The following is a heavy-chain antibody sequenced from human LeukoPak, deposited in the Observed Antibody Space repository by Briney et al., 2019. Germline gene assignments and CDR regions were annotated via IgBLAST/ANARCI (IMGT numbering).Heavy chain of an antibody. Sequence: SETLSLTCTVSGGSISSSSTYGGWFRKPPGKGLEWIGSIYYSGSTYYNPSLKSRVTISVDTSKNQFSLKLSSVTAADTAVYYCARRGGSSWYYFDYWGQGTLVTVSS. CDR2: IYYSGST. CDR3: ARRGGSSWYYFDY. V-gene: IGHV4-39*01. J-gene: IGHJ4*02. D-gene: IGHD6-13*01. CDR1: GGSISSSSTY.